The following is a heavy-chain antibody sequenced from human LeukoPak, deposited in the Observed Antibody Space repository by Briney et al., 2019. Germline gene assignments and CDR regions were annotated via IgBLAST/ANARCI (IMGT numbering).Heavy chain of an antibody. CDR1: GFTFSSYA. CDR3: AKDGGGHPFAPLNWFDP. Sequence: GGSLRLSCAASGFTFSSYAMSWVRQAPGKGLEWVSAISGSGGSTYYADSVKGRFTISRDNSKNTLYLQMNSLRAEDTAVYYCAKDGGGHPFAPLNWFDPWGQGTLVTVSS. D-gene: IGHD3-16*01. J-gene: IGHJ5*02. V-gene: IGHV3-23*01. CDR2: ISGSGGST.